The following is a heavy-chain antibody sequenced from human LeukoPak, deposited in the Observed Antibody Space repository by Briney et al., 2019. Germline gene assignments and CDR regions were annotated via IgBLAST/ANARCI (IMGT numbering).Heavy chain of an antibody. CDR1: GYSFTSYW. D-gene: IGHD3-22*01. Sequence: GESLKISCKGSGYSFTSYWIGWVRQMPGKGLEWMGIIYPGDSDTRYSPSFQGQVTISADKSISTAYLQWSSLKASDTAMYYCARQRDSSGSQYYFDYWGQGTLVTVSS. CDR3: ARQRDSSGSQYYFDY. V-gene: IGHV5-51*01. J-gene: IGHJ4*02. CDR2: IYPGDSDT.